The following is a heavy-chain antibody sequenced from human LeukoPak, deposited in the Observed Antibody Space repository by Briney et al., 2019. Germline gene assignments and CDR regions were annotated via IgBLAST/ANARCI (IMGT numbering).Heavy chain of an antibody. V-gene: IGHV3-11*04. D-gene: IGHD1-1*01. J-gene: IGHJ4*02. Sequence: GGSLRLSGAASGFTFSDYYMSWIRKAPGKGLEWVSYISGSGSTIYYADSVKGRFTISRDNSKSTVYLQMNSLRVEDTAVYYCAKDDPTGTYLWGQGTLVTVSS. CDR3: AKDDPTGTYL. CDR1: GFTFSDYY. CDR2: ISGSGSTI.